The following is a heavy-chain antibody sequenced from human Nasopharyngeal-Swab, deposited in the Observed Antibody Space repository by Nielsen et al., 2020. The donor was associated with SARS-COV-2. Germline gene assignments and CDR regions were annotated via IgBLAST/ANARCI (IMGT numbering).Heavy chain of an antibody. J-gene: IGHJ4*02. Sequence: GESLKISCAASGFTFSSYSMNWVRQAPGKGLEWVSCISSSSSTIYYADSVKGRFTISRDNAKNSLYLQMNSLRAEDTAVYYCARDPQYNWNDGVFDYWGQGTLVTVSS. CDR1: GFTFSSYS. CDR2: ISSSSSTI. D-gene: IGHD1-1*01. V-gene: IGHV3-48*04. CDR3: ARDPQYNWNDGVFDY.